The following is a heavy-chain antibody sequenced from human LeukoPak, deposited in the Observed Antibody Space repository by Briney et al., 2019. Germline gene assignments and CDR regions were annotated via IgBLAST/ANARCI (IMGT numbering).Heavy chain of an antibody. CDR3: AVHGASGYYYQFDY. V-gene: IGHV1-2*02. J-gene: IGHJ4*02. D-gene: IGHD3-22*01. Sequence: ASVKVSCKASGYTFTGYYMHWVRQAPGQGLEWMGWINPNSGGTNYAQKFQGRVTMTRDTSISTAYMELSRLRSDDTAMYYCAVHGASGYYYQFDYWGQGTLVTVSS. CDR1: GYTFTGYY. CDR2: INPNSGGT.